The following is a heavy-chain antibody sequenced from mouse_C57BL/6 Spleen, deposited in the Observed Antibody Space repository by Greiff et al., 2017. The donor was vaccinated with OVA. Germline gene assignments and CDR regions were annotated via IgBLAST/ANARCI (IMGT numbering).Heavy chain of an antibody. CDR3: TGETGTAY. CDR2: ISSGGSYT. CDR1: GFTFSSYG. D-gene: IGHD4-1*01. J-gene: IGHJ3*01. Sequence: DVMLVESGGDLVKPGGSLKLSCAASGFTFSSYGMSWVRQTPDKRLEWVATISSGGSYTYYPDSVKGRFTISSDNAKHTLSLQMSSLKSEDTAMYYCTGETGTAYWGQGTLVTVSA. V-gene: IGHV5-6*02.